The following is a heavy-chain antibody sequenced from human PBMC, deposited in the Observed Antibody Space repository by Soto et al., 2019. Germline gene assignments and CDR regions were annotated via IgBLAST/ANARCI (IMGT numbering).Heavy chain of an antibody. CDR2: IWYDGSNK. J-gene: IGHJ4*02. CDR1: GFTFSSYG. CDR3: ARDPSIQS. Sequence: QVQLVESGGGVVQPGRSLRLSCAASGFTFSSYGMHWVRQAPGKGLEWVAVIWYDGSNKYYADSVKGRFTISRDHSKNTLYRHMNSLRAEDPAVYYCARDPSIQSWGQGTLVTVSS. V-gene: IGHV3-33*01. D-gene: IGHD5-18*01.